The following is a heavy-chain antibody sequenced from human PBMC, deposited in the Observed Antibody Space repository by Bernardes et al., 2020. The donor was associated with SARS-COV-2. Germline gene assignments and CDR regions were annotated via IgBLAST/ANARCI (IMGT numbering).Heavy chain of an antibody. D-gene: IGHD2-15*01. CDR1: GGSLRSGRYY. V-gene: IGHV4-61*09. J-gene: IGHJ4*02. CDR3: ARAGGYCSGGNCYSFDF. CDR2: LYTRGRT. Sequence: SETLSLTLTVSGGSLRSGRYYLSLIRQPAGKGLEWVGHLYTRGRTNYNPSLESRVTISVDTSKGQFSLKMSSVTATDTAVYYCARAGGYCSGGNCYSFDFWGLGTMVT.